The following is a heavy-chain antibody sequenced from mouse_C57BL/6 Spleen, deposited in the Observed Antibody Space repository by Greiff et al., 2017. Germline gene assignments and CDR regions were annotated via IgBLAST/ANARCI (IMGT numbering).Heavy chain of an antibody. D-gene: IGHD2-3*01. CDR2: ISYDGSN. Sequence: EVKLEESGPGLVKPSQSLSLTCSVTGYSFTSGYYSNWIRQIPGNQLEWMGYISYDGSNNYNPPLKNRISITCDTSKNPFFLKLNTVTTEDTAPYYCAREGDGYLLYAMDYWGQGTSVTVSS. V-gene: IGHV3-6*01. CDR3: AREGDGYLLYAMDY. J-gene: IGHJ4*01. CDR1: GYSFTSGYY.